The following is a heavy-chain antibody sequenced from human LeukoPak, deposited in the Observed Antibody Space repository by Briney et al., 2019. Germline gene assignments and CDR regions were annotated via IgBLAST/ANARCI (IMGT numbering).Heavy chain of an antibody. V-gene: IGHV1-18*01. CDR3: ARDRSVTAIPHYYYGMDV. CDR1: GYTFTSYG. J-gene: IGHJ6*02. D-gene: IGHD2-21*02. Sequence: ASVKVSCKASGYTFTSYGISWVRQAPGQGLEWMGWISAYNGNTSYAQKLQGRVTMTTDTSTSTAYMELRSLRSDDTAVYYCARDRSVTAIPHYYYGMDVWGQGTTVTVSS. CDR2: ISAYNGNT.